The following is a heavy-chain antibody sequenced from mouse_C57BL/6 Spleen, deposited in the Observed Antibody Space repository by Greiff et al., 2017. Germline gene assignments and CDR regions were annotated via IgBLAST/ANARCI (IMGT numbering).Heavy chain of an antibody. Sequence: VQLQQPGAELVKPGASVKMSCKASGYTFTSYWITWVKQRPGQGLEWLGDIYPGSGSTNYNEKFKSKATLTVDNSSSTAYMQLSSLTSEDSAVYYCARYYYGRRGYFDYWGQGTTLTVSS. D-gene: IGHD1-1*01. CDR2: IYPGSGST. CDR3: ARYYYGRRGYFDY. J-gene: IGHJ2*01. CDR1: GYTFTSYW. V-gene: IGHV1-55*01.